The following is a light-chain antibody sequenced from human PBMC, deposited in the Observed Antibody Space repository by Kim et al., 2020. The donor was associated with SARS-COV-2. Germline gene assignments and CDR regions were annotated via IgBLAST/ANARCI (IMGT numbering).Light chain of an antibody. J-gene: IGLJ3*02. Sequence: QAVVTQEPSLTVSPGGTVTLTRGSSSGVVSDAHFPYWLQQRPGQAPRTLIYDTNIKYSWTPARFSGSLLGVKAALTLSGAQPGDEADYYCLLSFPGARPVFGAGTQLTVL. CDR2: DTN. CDR1: SGVVSDAHF. CDR3: LLSFPGARPV. V-gene: IGLV7-46*01.